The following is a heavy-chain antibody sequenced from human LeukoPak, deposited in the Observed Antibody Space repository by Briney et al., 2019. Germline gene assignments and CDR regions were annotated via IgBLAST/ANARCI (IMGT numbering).Heavy chain of an antibody. CDR1: GFTFSSYD. V-gene: IGHV3-13*01. D-gene: IGHD2-21*01. CDR2: IGTAGDT. CDR3: ARGYCGGDCYPDYMDV. J-gene: IGHJ6*03. Sequence: GGSLRLSCAASGFTFSSYDMHWVRQATGKGLEWVSAIGTAGDTYYPGSVKGRFTISRDNSKSSLYLQMNSLRAEDTAVYYCARGYCGGDCYPDYMDVWGKGTTVTVSS.